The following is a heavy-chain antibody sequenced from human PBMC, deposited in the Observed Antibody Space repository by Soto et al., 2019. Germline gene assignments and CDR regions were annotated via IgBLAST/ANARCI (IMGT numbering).Heavy chain of an antibody. Sequence: QVQLVQSGAEVKKPGASVKVSCEASGYTFTGYYMHWVRQAPGQGLEWMGWINPNSGGTNYAQKFQGWVTMTRDTSISTAYMELSRLRSDDTAVYYCARSSVSSGYPLDPWGQGTLVTVSS. V-gene: IGHV1-2*04. CDR3: ARSSVSSGYPLDP. J-gene: IGHJ5*02. CDR2: INPNSGGT. D-gene: IGHD3-22*01. CDR1: GYTFTGYY.